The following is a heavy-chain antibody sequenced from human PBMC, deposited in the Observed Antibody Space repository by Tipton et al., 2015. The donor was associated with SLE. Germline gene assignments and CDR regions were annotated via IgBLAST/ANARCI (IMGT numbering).Heavy chain of an antibody. Sequence: TLSLTCTVSSGSISSSSYYWGWIRQPPGKGLEWIGSIYYSGSTYYNPSLKSRVTISVDTSKNQFSLKLSSVTAADTAVYYCARDKPGVFGVVPPFDYWGQGTLVTVSS. J-gene: IGHJ4*02. CDR3: ARDKPGVFGVVPPFDY. CDR1: SGSISSSSYY. CDR2: IYYSGST. D-gene: IGHD3-3*01. V-gene: IGHV4-39*07.